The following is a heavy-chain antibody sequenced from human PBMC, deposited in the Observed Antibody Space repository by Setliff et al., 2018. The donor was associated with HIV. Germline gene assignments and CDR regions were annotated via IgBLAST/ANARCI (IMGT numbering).Heavy chain of an antibody. CDR1: GGSVTSYY. Sequence: PSETLSLTCTVSGGSVTSYYWSWIRQSPEKGLEWIGYIYHTGITNYNPSLKSRLSTSIDTSKNQFSLKLTSVTAADTAVYYCVTSSSWSSRLNFWGPGMLVTVSS. CDR3: VTSSSWSSRLNF. CDR2: IYHTGIT. D-gene: IGHD2-2*01. J-gene: IGHJ4*02. V-gene: IGHV4-59*02.